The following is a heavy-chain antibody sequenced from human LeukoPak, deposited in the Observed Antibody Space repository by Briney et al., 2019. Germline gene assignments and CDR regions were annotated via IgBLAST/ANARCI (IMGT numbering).Heavy chain of an antibody. J-gene: IGHJ6*03. D-gene: IGHD3-3*01. Sequence: SETLSLTCAVSGGSISSYYWSWFRQPPGKGLQWIGYIYYSGSTNYNTSLKSRVTISVDTSKNQFSLKLSSVTAADTAVYYCARAPYDFWSGYPIGWYYYYMVVWGKGTTVTVSS. CDR2: IYYSGST. V-gene: IGHV4-59*01. CDR1: GGSISSYY. CDR3: ARAPYDFWSGYPIGWYYYYMVV.